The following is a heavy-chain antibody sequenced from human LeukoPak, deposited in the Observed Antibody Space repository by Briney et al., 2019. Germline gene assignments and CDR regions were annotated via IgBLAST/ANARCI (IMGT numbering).Heavy chain of an antibody. CDR3: ARTSYYDSSGYYSDY. J-gene: IGHJ4*02. D-gene: IGHD3-22*01. CDR1: GGTFSSYT. CDR2: IIPILGIA. Sequence: SVKVSCKASGGTFSSYTISWVRQAPGQGLERMGRIIPILGIANYAQKFQGRATITADKSTSTAYMELSSLRSEDTAVYYCARTSYYDSSGYYSDYWGQGTLVTVSS. V-gene: IGHV1-69*02.